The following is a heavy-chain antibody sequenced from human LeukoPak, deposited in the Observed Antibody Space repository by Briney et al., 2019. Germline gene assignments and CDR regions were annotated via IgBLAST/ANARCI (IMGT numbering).Heavy chain of an antibody. D-gene: IGHD3-16*01. Sequence: SETLSLTCAVYGGSFSGYFWSWIRQPPGKGLEWIGDINHNGGTNYNPSLKSRVTISVDTSKSQFSLKLSSVTAADTAVYYCARGPTLDYFDYWGQGTLVTVSS. V-gene: IGHV4-34*01. CDR1: GGSFSGYF. CDR2: INHNGGT. J-gene: IGHJ4*02. CDR3: ARGPTLDYFDY.